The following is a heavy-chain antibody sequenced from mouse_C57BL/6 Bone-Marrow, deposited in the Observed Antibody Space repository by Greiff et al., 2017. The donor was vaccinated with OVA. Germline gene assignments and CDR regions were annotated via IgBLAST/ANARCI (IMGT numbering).Heavy chain of an antibody. D-gene: IGHD1-3*01. CDR3: ARKSESFADV. CDR1: GYTFTSYW. J-gene: IGHJ1*01. V-gene: IGHV1-59*01. Sequence: VQLQQSGAELVRPGTSVKLSCTASGYTFTSYWMHWVKQRPGQGLEWIGVIDPSDSYTNYTQKFKGKATMTVDTSSNTAYMQLSSLTSEDTAVYYCARKSESFADV. CDR2: IDPSDSYT.